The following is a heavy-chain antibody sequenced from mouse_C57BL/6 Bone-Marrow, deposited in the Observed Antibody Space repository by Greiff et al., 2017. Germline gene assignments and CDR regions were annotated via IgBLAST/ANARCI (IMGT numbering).Heavy chain of an antibody. J-gene: IGHJ4*01. D-gene: IGHD1-1*01. CDR3: ARWRLFHYYYAMDY. V-gene: IGHV1-55*01. CDR2: IYPGSGSP. CDR1: GYTFTSYW. Sequence: QVQLQQPGAELVKPGASVKMSCKASGYTFTSYWITWVKQRPGQGLEWIGDIYPGSGSPNYNEKFKSKATLTVDTSSSTAYMQLSSLTSEDSAVXYSARWRLFHYYYAMDYWGQGTSVTVSS.